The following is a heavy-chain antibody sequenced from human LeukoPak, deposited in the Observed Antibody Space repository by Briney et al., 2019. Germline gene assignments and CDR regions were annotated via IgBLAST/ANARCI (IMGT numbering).Heavy chain of an antibody. CDR2: INPSGCST. D-gene: IGHD2-8*01. Sequence: GASVKVSCKASGYTFTSYYMHWVRQAPGQGLKGMGIINPSGCSTSYAQKFQGRVTMTRDMSTSTVYVELSSLRSEDTAVYYCARELSPGPQHIVLMVYAPYYFDYWGQGTLVTVSS. V-gene: IGHV1-46*01. CDR3: ARELSPGPQHIVLMVYAPYYFDY. CDR1: GYTFTSYY. J-gene: IGHJ4*02.